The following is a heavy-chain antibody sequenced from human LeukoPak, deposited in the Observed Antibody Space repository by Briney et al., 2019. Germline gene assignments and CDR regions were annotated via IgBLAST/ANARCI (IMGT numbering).Heavy chain of an antibody. J-gene: IGHJ6*03. CDR3: ARDRPMVRGVNYYYYMDV. V-gene: IGHV4-38-2*02. Sequence: PSETLSLTCAVSGYSISSGYYWGWIRQPPGKGLEVIGSIYHSGSAYYNTSLESRVTISVDTSKNQSSLKLSSVTAADTAVYYCARDRPMVRGVNYYYYMDVWGKGTTVTVSS. CDR1: GYSISSGYY. CDR2: IYHSGSA. D-gene: IGHD3-10*01.